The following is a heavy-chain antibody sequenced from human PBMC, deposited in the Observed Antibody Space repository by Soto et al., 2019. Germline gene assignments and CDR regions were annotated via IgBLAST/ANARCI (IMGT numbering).Heavy chain of an antibody. V-gene: IGHV1-2*02. CDR2: MDPITGGT. Sequence: ASVKVSCKASGYNLGADYTYWVRQAPGRGLGWVGLMDPITGGTDYEERLRDRVTMTRDTSINTAYMELRRLRSDDTAIYFCARGPDAASPFYSPPGIDVWGQCTTVTVSS. CDR3: ARGPDAASPFYSPPGIDV. J-gene: IGHJ6*02. CDR1: GYNLGADY. D-gene: IGHD2-15*01.